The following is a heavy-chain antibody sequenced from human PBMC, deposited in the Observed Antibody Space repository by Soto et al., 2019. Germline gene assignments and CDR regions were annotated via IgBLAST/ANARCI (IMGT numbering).Heavy chain of an antibody. CDR2: IWYDGSNK. D-gene: IGHD6-13*01. CDR1: GFTFSSYG. V-gene: IGHV3-33*01. CDR3: ARRIAAAGTFDYYGMDV. Sequence: QVQLVESGGGVVQPGRSLRLSCAASGFTFSSYGMHWVRQAPGKGLEWVAVIWYDGSNKDYADSVKGRFTISRDNSKNTRYPQMKGLRAEDSGVYYCARRIAAAGTFDYYGMDVWGQGTTVTVSS. J-gene: IGHJ6*02.